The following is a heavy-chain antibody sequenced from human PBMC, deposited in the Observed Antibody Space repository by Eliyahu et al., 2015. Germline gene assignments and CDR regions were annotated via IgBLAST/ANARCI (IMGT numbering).Heavy chain of an antibody. D-gene: IGHD6-19*01. CDR2: MNPNSGNT. CDR3: ARGGWYDHWGY. J-gene: IGHJ4*02. CDR1: GXTLXSYD. V-gene: IGHV1-8*01. Sequence: QVQLVQSGAXXKKPGASVKVXCKXSGXTLXSYDIXXVRQATGQGLEWMGWMNPNSGNTGYAQKFQGRVTMTRNTSISTAYMELSSLRSEDTAVYYCARGGWYDHWGYWGQGTLVTVSS.